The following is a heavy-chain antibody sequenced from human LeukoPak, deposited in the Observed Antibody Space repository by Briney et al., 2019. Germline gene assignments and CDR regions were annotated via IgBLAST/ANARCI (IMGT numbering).Heavy chain of an antibody. CDR2: IKQDESEK. J-gene: IGHJ3*02. D-gene: IGHD5-18*01. V-gene: IGHV3-7*03. CDR3: ARAGYSYGRGVDAFDI. CDR1: GFTFKNYG. Sequence: GGSLRLSCVVSGFTFKNYGMSWVRQAPGKGLEGVASIKQDESEKYYVESVKGGFTISRDNDKSSLYLQMNNLRAEDTALYYCARAGYSYGRGVDAFDIWGQGTMVAVSS.